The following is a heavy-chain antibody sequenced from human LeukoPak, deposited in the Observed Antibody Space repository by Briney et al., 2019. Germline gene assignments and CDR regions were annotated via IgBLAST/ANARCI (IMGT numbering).Heavy chain of an antibody. D-gene: IGHD3-10*01. J-gene: IGHJ4*02. CDR2: ISSSGSTI. Sequence: PGGSLRLSCAASGFTFSSYEMNRVRQAPGKGLEWVSYISSSGSTIYYADSVKGRFTISRDNAKNTLYLQMNSLRPEDTAVYYCARVEAVYYYGSASPYSPYWGQGTLVTVSS. CDR3: ARVEAVYYYGSASPYSPY. V-gene: IGHV3-48*03. CDR1: GFTFSSYE.